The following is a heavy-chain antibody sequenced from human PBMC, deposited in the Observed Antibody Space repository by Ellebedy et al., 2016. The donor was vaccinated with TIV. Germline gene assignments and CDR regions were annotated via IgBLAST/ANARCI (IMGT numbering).Heavy chain of an antibody. J-gene: IGHJ4*02. V-gene: IGHV1-46*01. CDR2: INPRGGST. CDR3: ARVSSIVGATTPFDY. D-gene: IGHD1-26*01. CDR1: GYTFTSYY. Sequence: ASVKVSCXASGYTFTSYYMHWVRQAPGQGLEWMGIINPRGGSTSYAQKFQGRVTMTRDTSTSTVYMELSSLRSEDTAVYYCARVSSIVGATTPFDYWGQGTLVTVSS.